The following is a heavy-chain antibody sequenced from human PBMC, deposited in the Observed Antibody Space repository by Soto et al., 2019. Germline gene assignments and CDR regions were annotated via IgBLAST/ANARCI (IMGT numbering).Heavy chain of an antibody. D-gene: IGHD3-9*01. J-gene: IGHJ4*02. CDR2: IYSGGST. CDR1: GFTVSSNY. CDR3: ATVPLRYFDWLSPSFDY. Sequence: GGSLRLSCAASGFTVSSNYMSWVRQAPGKGLEWVSVIYSGGSTYYADSVKGRFTISRDNSKNTLYLQMNSLRAEDTAVYYCATVPLRYFDWLSPSFDYWGQGTLVTVSS. V-gene: IGHV3-66*01.